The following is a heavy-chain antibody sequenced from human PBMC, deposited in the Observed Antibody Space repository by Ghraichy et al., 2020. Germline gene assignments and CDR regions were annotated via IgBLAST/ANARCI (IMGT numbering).Heavy chain of an antibody. CDR2: IYYSGST. CDR1: GGSISSGGYY. D-gene: IGHD5-18*01. J-gene: IGHJ4*02. CDR3: AREATQLWSAGGSRGPAFDY. Sequence: SETLSLTCTVSGGSISSGGYYWSWIRQHPGKGLEWIGYIYYSGSTYYNPSLKSRVTISVDTSKNQFSLKLSSVTAADTAVYYCAREATQLWSAGGSRGPAFDYWGQGTLVTVSS. V-gene: IGHV4-31*03.